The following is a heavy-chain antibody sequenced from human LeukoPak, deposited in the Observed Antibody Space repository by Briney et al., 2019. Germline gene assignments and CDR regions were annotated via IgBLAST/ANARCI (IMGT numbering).Heavy chain of an antibody. D-gene: IGHD3-10*01. Sequence: SETLSLTCAVYGGSFSGYYWSWIRQPPGKGLEWIGEINHSGSTNYNPSLKSRVTISVDTSKNQFSLKLSSVTAADTAVYYCARTASLYYGSGSYYTHMGQPYDYWGQGTLVTVSS. CDR1: GGSFSGYY. CDR3: ARTASLYYGSGSYYTHMGQPYDY. CDR2: INHSGST. V-gene: IGHV4-34*01. J-gene: IGHJ4*02.